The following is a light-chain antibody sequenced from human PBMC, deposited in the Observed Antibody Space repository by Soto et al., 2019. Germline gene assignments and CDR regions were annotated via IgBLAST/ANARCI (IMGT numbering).Light chain of an antibody. CDR2: AAS. CDR1: QSISNY. Sequence: DIQMTKSPAAVSASVGDRVTITGGASQSISNYLAWYQQKPGKVPKLLIYAASTLPSGVPSRFSGSGSGTDFTLTISSLQPEDVATYYCQKYTSPPRTFGQGTKVDIK. J-gene: IGKJ1*01. V-gene: IGKV1-27*01. CDR3: QKYTSPPRT.